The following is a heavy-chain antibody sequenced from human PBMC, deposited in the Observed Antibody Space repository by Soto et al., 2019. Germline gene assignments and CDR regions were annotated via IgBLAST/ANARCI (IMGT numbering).Heavy chain of an antibody. D-gene: IGHD1-26*01. CDR3: AGDVPNGSYRFDY. J-gene: IGHJ4*02. CDR2: IYDTGRT. CDR1: DASINSYY. Sequence: QVQLQESGPGLVKPSETLSLTCIVSDASINSYYWSWIRQPPGKGLEWIGYIYDTGRTTYNPSFKSRVTISIDKSKNQFSLKLSSVTAADTAVYYCAGDVPNGSYRFDYWGQGTLVTV. V-gene: IGHV4-59*08.